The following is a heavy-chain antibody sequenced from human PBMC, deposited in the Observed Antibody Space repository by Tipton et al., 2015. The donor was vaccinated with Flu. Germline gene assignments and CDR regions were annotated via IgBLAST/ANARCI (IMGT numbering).Heavy chain of an antibody. D-gene: IGHD6-6*01. J-gene: IGHJ4*02. CDR1: GDSMRSDYF. V-gene: IGHV4-38-2*02. CDR3: ARHQSSSLLPFDY. Sequence: TLSLTCTVSGDSMRSDYFWGWIRQAPGKGLEWIGNIHYSGSPHYNPSLKSRVTISVDTSKNQFSLRLTSVTAADTAVFYCARHQSSSLLPFDYWDQGTLVTVSS. CDR2: IHYSGSP.